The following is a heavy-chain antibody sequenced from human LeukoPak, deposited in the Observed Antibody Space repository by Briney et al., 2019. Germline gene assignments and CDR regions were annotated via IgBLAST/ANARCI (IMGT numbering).Heavy chain of an antibody. D-gene: IGHD6-19*01. CDR3: ARDQGSGWPYYFDY. CDR1: GFTFSNFA. J-gene: IGHJ4*02. CDR2: ISYDGSNR. Sequence: GGSLRLSCAASGFTFSNFAMHWVRQAPGKGLEWVAVISYDGSNRYYADSVKGRFTISRDNSKSMVYLQMNSLRPADTAVYYCARDQGSGWPYYFDYWGQGTLVTVSS. V-gene: IGHV3-30*04.